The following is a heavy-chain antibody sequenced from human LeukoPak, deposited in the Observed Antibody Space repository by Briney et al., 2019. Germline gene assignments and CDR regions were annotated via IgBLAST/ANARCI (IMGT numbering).Heavy chain of an antibody. CDR1: GYTFTGYY. CDR2: INPNSGGT. CDR3: ARDLYSSSSGAGVWFDP. V-gene: IGHV1-2*02. J-gene: IGHJ5*02. Sequence: ASVKVSCKASGYTFTGYYMHWVRQAPGQGLEWMGWINPNSGGTNYAQKFQGRVTMTRDTSISTAYMELSRLRSDDTAVYYCARDLYSSSSGAGVWFDPWGQGTLVTVSS. D-gene: IGHD6-6*01.